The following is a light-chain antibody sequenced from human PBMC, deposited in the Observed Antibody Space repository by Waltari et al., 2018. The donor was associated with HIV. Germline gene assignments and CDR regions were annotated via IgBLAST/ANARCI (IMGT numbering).Light chain of an antibody. CDR2: FAS. J-gene: IGKJ4*02. Sequence: EIVLPQSPATLSLSPGDSATISCRASQSVGDYLAWYQQKPGQAPKPFIYFASNGATGIPARFSCSGFGTDFTLTISSREPEDFAVYVCQQRSSWPVPTFGGGTKVEI. CDR3: QQRSSWPVPT. CDR1: QSVGDY. V-gene: IGKV3-11*01.